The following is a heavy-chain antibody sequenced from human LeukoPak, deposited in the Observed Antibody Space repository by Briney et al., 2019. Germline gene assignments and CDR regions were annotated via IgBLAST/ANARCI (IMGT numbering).Heavy chain of an antibody. CDR3: AREYSSSWPGEFDY. D-gene: IGHD6-13*01. CDR2: ISYDGSNK. CDR1: GITFSSYP. Sequence: PGGSLRLSCAASGITFSSYPMHWVRQAPGKGLESVAVISYDGSNKYYADSVKGRFTISRDNSKNTLSLQMNSLRAEDTAMYYCAREYSSSWPGEFDYWGQGTLVTVSS. J-gene: IGHJ4*02. V-gene: IGHV3-30*04.